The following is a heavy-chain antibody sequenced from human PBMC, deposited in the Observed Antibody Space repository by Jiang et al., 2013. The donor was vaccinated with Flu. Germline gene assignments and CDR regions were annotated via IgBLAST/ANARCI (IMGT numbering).Heavy chain of an antibody. V-gene: IGHV4-59*01. D-gene: IGHD6-19*01. Sequence: LLKPSETLSLTCTVSGGSISSYYWSWIRQPPGKGLEWIGYIYYSGSTNYNPSLKSRVTISVDTSKNQFSLKLSSVTAADTAVYYCARYVRYSSGWYGYYFDYWGLGTLVTVSS. CDR1: GGSISSYY. CDR3: ARYVRYSSGWYGYYFDY. CDR2: IYYSGST. J-gene: IGHJ4*02.